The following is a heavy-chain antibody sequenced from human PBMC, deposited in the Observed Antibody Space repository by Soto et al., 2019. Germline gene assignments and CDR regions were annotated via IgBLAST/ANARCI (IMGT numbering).Heavy chain of an antibody. CDR1: GFTFSSYA. J-gene: IGHJ1*01. CDR3: AKSRVIMRYFDWSTAGFQH. V-gene: IGHV3-23*01. CDR2: ISGSGGST. D-gene: IGHD3-9*01. Sequence: GGSLRLSCAASGFTFSSYAMSWVRQAPGKGLEWVSAISGSGGSTYYADSVKGRFTISRDNSKNTLYLQMNSLRAEDTAVYYCAKSRVIMRYFDWSTAGFQHWGQGTLVTVS.